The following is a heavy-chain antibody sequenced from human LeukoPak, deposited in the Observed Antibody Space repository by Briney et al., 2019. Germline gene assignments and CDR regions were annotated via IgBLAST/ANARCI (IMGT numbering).Heavy chain of an antibody. J-gene: IGHJ4*02. CDR1: GGSISSYY. CDR3: ARAGLGELSPRYDY. V-gene: IGHV4-59*01. Sequence: PSETLSLTCTVSGGSISSYYWSWIRQPPGKGLEWIGYIYYSGSTNYNPSLKSRVTISVDTSKNQFSLKLSSVTAADTAVYYCARAGLGELSPRYDYWGQGTLVTVSS. D-gene: IGHD3-16*02. CDR2: IYYSGST.